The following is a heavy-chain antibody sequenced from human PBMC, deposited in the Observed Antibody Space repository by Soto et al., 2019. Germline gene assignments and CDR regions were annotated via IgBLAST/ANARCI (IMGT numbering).Heavy chain of an antibody. CDR1: GYSISSSNW. D-gene: IGHD1-26*01. CDR3: ARREIQGPIDY. V-gene: IGHV4-28*01. J-gene: IGHJ4*02. Sequence: SETLSPTCAVSGYSISSSNWWGWIRQPPGKGLEWIGYIYYSGTTYYNPSLKSRVTMSVDTSKNQFSLKLTSVTAVDTAVYYCARREIQGPIDYWGQGTLVTVSS. CDR2: IYYSGTT.